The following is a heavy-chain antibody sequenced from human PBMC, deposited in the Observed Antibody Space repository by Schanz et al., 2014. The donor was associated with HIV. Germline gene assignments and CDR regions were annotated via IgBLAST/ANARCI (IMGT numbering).Heavy chain of an antibody. V-gene: IGHV3-30*18. D-gene: IGHD6-19*01. CDR1: GFTFNNYA. CDR2: ISYDGRNK. CDR3: AKSHKHDSSDYYRFYYFGMDV. J-gene: IGHJ6*02. Sequence: VHLEESGGDLVQRGGSLRLSCAASGFTFNNYAMTWVRQAPGKGLEWVAVISYDGRNKCFGDSVKGRITISRDNSKNTLYLQIKSLRTEDTAVYYCAKSHKHDSSDYYRFYYFGMDVWGQGTTVTVSS.